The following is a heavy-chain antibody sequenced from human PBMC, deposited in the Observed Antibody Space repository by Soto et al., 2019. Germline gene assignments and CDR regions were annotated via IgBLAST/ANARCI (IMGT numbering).Heavy chain of an antibody. CDR3: ATQHTYYDYVWGSRRNWFDP. V-gene: IGHV4-30-2*01. Sequence: SETLSLTCAVSGGSISSGDYSWNWIRQPPGKGLEWIGYIYFGGSTYYNPSLQSRVTMSVDRSRNQFSLKLNSVTAADTAVYYCATQHTYYDYVWGSRRNWFDPWGQGTLVTVSS. J-gene: IGHJ5*02. CDR2: IYFGGST. CDR1: GGSISSGDYS. D-gene: IGHD3-16*01.